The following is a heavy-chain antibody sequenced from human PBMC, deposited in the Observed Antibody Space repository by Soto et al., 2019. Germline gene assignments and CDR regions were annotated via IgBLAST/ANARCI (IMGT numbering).Heavy chain of an antibody. CDR3: ARVAGSGWYDA. J-gene: IGHJ5*02. CDR2: AYPRGST. CDR1: GGYIVSGCYS. V-gene: IGHV4-30-2*01. D-gene: IGHD6-19*01. Sequence: NPSETLYLTCAVSGGYIVSGCYSWSWIRQPPGKGLEWIGTAYPRGSTYYDPSLKSRVTISLDLSKNQFSLNLNSVTAADTAVYYCARVAGSGWYDAWGQGTLVTVSS.